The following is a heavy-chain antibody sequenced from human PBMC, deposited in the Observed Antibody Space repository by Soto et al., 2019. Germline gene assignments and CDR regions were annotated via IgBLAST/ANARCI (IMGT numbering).Heavy chain of an antibody. V-gene: IGHV4-59*08. D-gene: IGHD3-10*01. J-gene: IGHJ4*02. CDR3: GKGFYGSGGPDV. CDR1: GGSISSYY. CDR2: IYYSGST. Sequence: SETLSLTCTVSGGSISSYYWSWIRQPPGKGLEWIGYIYYSGSTNYNPSLKSRLTMSIDTSANLFSMNLSAVTAADTAIYYCGKGFYGSGGPDVWGPGTLVTVSS.